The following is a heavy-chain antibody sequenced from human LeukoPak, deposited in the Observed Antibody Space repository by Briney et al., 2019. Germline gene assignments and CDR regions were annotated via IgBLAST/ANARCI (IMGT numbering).Heavy chain of an antibody. J-gene: IGHJ4*02. CDR3: ARPSSGYYGESD. CDR2: IYSGGST. Sequence: GSLRLSCAASGFTFSSYTMHWVRQAPGKGLEWVSVIYSGGSTYYADSVKGRFTISRDNSKNTLYLQMNSLRAEDTAVYYCARPSSGYYGESDWGQGTLVTVSS. V-gene: IGHV3-53*01. CDR1: GFTFSSYT. D-gene: IGHD3-22*01.